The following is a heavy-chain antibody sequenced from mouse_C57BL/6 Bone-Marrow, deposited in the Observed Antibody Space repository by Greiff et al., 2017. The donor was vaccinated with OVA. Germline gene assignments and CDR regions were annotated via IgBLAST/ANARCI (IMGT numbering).Heavy chain of an antibody. V-gene: IGHV5-17*01. CDR3: ANLGRPDY. CDR1: GFTFSDYG. CDR2: ISSGGSTN. Sequence: EVQLQESGGGLVKPGGSLKLSCAASGFTFSDYGMHWVRQAPEKGLEWVAYISSGGSTNYYADTVKGRFTIPRDNAKNTLFLQMTSLRSEDTAMYYCANLGRPDYWGQGTTLTVSS. D-gene: IGHD4-1*01. J-gene: IGHJ2*01.